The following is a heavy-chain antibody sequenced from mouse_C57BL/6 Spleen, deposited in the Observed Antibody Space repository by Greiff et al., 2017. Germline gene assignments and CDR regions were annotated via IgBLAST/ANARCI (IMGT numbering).Heavy chain of an antibody. CDR2: LYPGDGDT. D-gene: IGHD1-2*01. CDR1: GYAFSSSW. V-gene: IGHV1-82*01. Sequence: QVQLQQSGPELVKPGASVKISCKASGYAFSSSWMNWVKQRPGKGLEWIGRLYPGDGDTNYNGKFKGKATLTAAKSSSTAYMQLSSLTSEDSEVDFCARSITTAYAMDYWGQGTSVTVSS. J-gene: IGHJ4*01. CDR3: ARSITTAYAMDY.